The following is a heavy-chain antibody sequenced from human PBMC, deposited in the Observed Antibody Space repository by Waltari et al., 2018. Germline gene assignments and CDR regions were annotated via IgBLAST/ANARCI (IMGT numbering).Heavy chain of an antibody. J-gene: IGHJ6*02. V-gene: IGHV1-69*09. D-gene: IGHD6-6*01. CDR1: GGTFSSYA. CDR2: ILPILGIE. CDR3: ARAQSSSPPSGGMDV. Sequence: QVQLVQSGAEVKKPGSSVKVSCKASGGTFSSYAISWVRQAPGQGLEWMGRILPILGIENSAQKCQGRVTITADKSTSTAYMELSSLRSEDTAVYYCARAQSSSPPSGGMDVWGQGTTVTVSS.